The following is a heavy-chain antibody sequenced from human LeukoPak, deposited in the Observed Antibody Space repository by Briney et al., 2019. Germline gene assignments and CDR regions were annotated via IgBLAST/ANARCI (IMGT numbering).Heavy chain of an antibody. Sequence: SETLSLTCAVYGGSFSNYYLSWVRQPPGKGLEWIGEITQHGTTNYNRSLKSRVTISVDTSKNQFSLKLYSVAAADTAVYYCAPIFGDYSDFDSWGQGTLVTVSS. V-gene: IGHV4-34*01. CDR3: APIFGDYSDFDS. J-gene: IGHJ4*02. CDR1: GGSFSNYY. CDR2: ITQHGTT. D-gene: IGHD4-17*01.